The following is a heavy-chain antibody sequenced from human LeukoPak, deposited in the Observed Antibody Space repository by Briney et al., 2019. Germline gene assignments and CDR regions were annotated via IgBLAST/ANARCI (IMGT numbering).Heavy chain of an antibody. CDR1: GGSLRNYY. CDR3: ASSNWDSYFDY. CDR2: INHSGST. Sequence: PSETLSLTCGVSGGSLRNYYWTWLRQPPGRGLEWIGEINHSGSTNINPSLKSRVTISLDTSKNQFSLKLSSVTAADTAVYYCASSNWDSYFDYWGQGTLVTVSS. J-gene: IGHJ4*02. V-gene: IGHV4-34*01. D-gene: IGHD7-27*01.